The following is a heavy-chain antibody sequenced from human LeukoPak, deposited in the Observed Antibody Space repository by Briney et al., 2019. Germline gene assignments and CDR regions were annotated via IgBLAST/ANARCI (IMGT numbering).Heavy chain of an antibody. Sequence: ASVKVSCKASGYTFTSYAMNWVRQAPGQGLEWMGWINPNSGGTNYAQKFQGRVSMTKDTTLSTAYMELSSLISDDTAVYYCARAPGVPADPFDYWGQGTLVTVSA. CDR1: GYTFTSYA. J-gene: IGHJ4*02. CDR2: INPNSGGT. D-gene: IGHD2-2*01. V-gene: IGHV1-2*02. CDR3: ARAPGVPADPFDY.